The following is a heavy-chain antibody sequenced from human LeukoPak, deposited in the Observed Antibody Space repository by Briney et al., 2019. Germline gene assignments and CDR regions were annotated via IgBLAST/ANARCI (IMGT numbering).Heavy chain of an antibody. D-gene: IGHD3-3*01. CDR3: ARRYDFWSGYPTAFDY. V-gene: IGHV1-2*02. CDR2: INPNAGVT. CDR1: GYTFTGYY. J-gene: IGHJ4*02. Sequence: ASVKVSCKASGYTFTGYYMYWVRQAPGQGLEWMGFINPNAGVTIYAQKFQARVTMTRDTSISTAYMELRGLISDDTAVYYCARRYDFWSGYPTAFDYWGQGTLVTVSS.